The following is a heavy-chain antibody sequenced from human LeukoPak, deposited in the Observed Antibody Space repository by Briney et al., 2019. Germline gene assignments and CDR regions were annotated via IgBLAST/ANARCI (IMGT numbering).Heavy chain of an antibody. CDR2: ISSSSSTI. D-gene: IGHD7-27*01. CDR3: AIGNWGYDY. V-gene: IGHV3-48*04. Sequence: GGSLRLSCADSGFTFSSYSMNWVRQAPGKGLEWVSYISSSSSTIYYADSVKGRFTISRDNAKNSLYLQMNSLRAEDTAVYYCAIGNWGYDYWGQGTLVTVSS. CDR1: GFTFSSYS. J-gene: IGHJ4*02.